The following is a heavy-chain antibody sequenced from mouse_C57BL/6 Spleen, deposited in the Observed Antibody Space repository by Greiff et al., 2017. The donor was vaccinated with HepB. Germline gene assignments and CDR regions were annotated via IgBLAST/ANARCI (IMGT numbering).Heavy chain of an antibody. D-gene: IGHD2-2*01. CDR1: GYAFTNYL. J-gene: IGHJ1*03. V-gene: IGHV1-54*01. Sequence: VQLQQSGAELVRPGTSVKVSCKASGYAFTNYLIEWVKQRPGQGLEWIGVINPGSGGTNYNEKFKGKATLTADKSSSTAYMQLSSLTSEDSAVYFCAKPIYYGYDDWYFDVWGTGTTVTVSS. CDR2: INPGSGGT. CDR3: AKPIYYGYDDWYFDV.